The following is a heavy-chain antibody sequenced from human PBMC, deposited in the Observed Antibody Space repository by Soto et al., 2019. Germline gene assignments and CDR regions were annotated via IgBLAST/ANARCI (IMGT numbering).Heavy chain of an antibody. CDR1: GFTFSNYW. CDR2: MKKDGSQK. J-gene: IGHJ5*02. V-gene: IGHV3-7*01. Sequence: LRLSCVASGFTFSNYWMSWVRQAPGKGLEWVANMKKDGSQKYYVDSVKGRFTISRDNARNSLYLQMNSLRVEDTAVYYCARDWFDAWGQGTLVTVSS. CDR3: ARDWFDA.